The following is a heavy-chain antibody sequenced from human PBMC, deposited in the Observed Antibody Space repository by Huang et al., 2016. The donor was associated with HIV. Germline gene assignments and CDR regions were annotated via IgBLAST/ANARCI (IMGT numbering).Heavy chain of an antibody. V-gene: IGHV4-34*01. J-gene: IGHJ3*02. CDR2: INHSGST. Sequence: QVQLQQWGAGLLKPSESLSLTCAVYGGSFSGYYWSWIRQSPGKGLEWIGEINHSGSTNYHPALKSRLTISVDTSKNQFPLKLSSVTAADTAVYYCARERMMSWLDDHDAFDIWGQGTMVTVSS. D-gene: IGHD1-1*01. CDR3: ARERMMSWLDDHDAFDI. CDR1: GGSFSGYY.